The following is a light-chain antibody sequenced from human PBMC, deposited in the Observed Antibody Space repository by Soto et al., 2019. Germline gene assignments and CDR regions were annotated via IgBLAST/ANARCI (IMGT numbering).Light chain of an antibody. CDR2: GAT. CDR1: QSISSN. J-gene: IGKJ1*01. Sequence: IVMTQSPAILSVSPWERDTPPCRANQSISSNLAWYQQKPGQAPRLLIYGATTRATGIPARFSGSGSGTDFTLTINSLQSVDFAVYYCQQYDNWPQTFGQGTKVDI. V-gene: IGKV3D-15*01. CDR3: QQYDNWPQT.